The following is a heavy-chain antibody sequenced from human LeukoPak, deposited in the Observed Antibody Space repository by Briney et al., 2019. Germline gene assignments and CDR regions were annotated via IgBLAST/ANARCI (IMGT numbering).Heavy chain of an antibody. J-gene: IGHJ4*02. CDR2: INQGGSVK. V-gene: IGHV3-7*01. Sequence: PGGSLRLSWGASGFTFRSYWMSWVRQAPGKGLEWVANINQGGSVKYYVDSVKGRFTISRDDAKNSLYVQMNSLRDEDTAVYYCARVGYSGWNLEYWGQGTLVTVSS. CDR1: GFTFRSYW. D-gene: IGHD5-12*01. CDR3: ARVGYSGWNLEY.